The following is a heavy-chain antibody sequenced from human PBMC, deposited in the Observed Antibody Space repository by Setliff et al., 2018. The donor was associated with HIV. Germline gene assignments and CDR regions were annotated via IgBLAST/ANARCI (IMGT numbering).Heavy chain of an antibody. Sequence: SETLSLTCTVSGGSISSSNYFGGWIRQPPGKGLEWIASIYYSGSTYYNPSLRSRVTISVDTSKNQFSLKLSSVTAADTAVYYCAGNLPGVFFEYWGQGTRVTVPQ. CDR3: AGNLPGVFFEY. CDR1: GGSISSSNYF. J-gene: IGHJ4*02. D-gene: IGHD7-27*01. CDR2: IYYSGST. V-gene: IGHV4-39*01.